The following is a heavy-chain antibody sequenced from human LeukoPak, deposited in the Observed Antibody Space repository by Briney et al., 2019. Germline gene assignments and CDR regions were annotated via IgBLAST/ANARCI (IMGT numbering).Heavy chain of an antibody. V-gene: IGHV5-51*01. CDR2: LYPGDSDT. CDR3: AKQAGYSSSWAADDAFDI. CDR1: GYSFTNYL. Sequence: GESLEISCKASGYSFTNYLIGWVRQMPGKGLGWMGILYPGDSDTRYSPSFRGQVTISADKSISTAYLQWSSLEASDTAMYYCAKQAGYSSSWAADDAFDIWGQGTMVTVSS. D-gene: IGHD6-13*01. J-gene: IGHJ3*02.